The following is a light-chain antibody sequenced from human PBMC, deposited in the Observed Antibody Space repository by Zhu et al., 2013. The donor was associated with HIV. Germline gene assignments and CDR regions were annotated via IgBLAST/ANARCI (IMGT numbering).Light chain of an antibody. Sequence: EVVLTQSPGTLSLSPGETATLSCRASQSVTRNYLAWYQQKPGQAPRLLIYGASIRATGIPDRFTGSGSGTDFTLTISRLEPEDFGMYYCQQYGSSPRTFGQGTKVEIK. CDR1: QSVTRNY. CDR3: QQYGSSPRT. V-gene: IGKV3-20*01. CDR2: GAS. J-gene: IGKJ1*01.